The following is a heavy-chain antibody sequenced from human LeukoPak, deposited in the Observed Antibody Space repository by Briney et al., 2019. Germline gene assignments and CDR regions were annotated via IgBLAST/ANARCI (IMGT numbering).Heavy chain of an antibody. Sequence: SETLSLTCTVSGGSISSGSYYWSWIRQPAGKGLEWIGRIYTSGSTNYNPSLKSRVTISVDTSKNQFSLKLSSVTAADTAVYFCASSTGIFGPVPRVEYWGQGTLVTVSS. CDR1: GGSISSGSYY. CDR2: IYTSGST. D-gene: IGHD3/OR15-3a*01. J-gene: IGHJ4*02. V-gene: IGHV4-61*02. CDR3: ASSTGIFGPVPRVEY.